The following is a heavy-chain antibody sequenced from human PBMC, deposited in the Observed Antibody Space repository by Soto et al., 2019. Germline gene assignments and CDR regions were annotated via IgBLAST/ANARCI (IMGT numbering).Heavy chain of an antibody. Sequence: XVKKPGSSVKVSCKASGGTFSSYAISWVRQAPGQGLEWMGGIIPIFGTANYAQKFQGRVTITADESTSTAYMELSSLRSEDTAVYYCARCGRFLWGGVDYFDYWGQGTLVTVSS. J-gene: IGHJ4*02. CDR3: ARCGRFLWGGVDYFDY. V-gene: IGHV1-69*01. CDR1: GGTFSSYA. CDR2: IIPIFGTA. D-gene: IGHD3-3*01.